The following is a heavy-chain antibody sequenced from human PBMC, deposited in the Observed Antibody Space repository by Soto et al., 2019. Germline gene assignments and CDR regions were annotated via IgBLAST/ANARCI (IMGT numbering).Heavy chain of an antibody. D-gene: IGHD3-10*01. CDR1: GFTFSNAW. CDR3: TTGIRWSGSYCIDY. V-gene: IGHV3-15*01. CDR2: IKSKTDGGTT. Sequence: VQLVESGGGLVKPGGSLRLSCAASGFTFSNAWMSWVRQAPGKGLEWVGRIKSKTDGGTTDYAAPVKGRFTISRDDSKNTLYLQMNSLKTEDTAVYYGTTGIRWSGSYCIDYWGQGTLVTVSS. J-gene: IGHJ4*02.